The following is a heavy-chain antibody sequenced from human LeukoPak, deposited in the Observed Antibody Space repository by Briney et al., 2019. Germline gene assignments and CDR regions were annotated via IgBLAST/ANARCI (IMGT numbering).Heavy chain of an antibody. CDR3: ARAGEGGNKYYDLWSGYRPLLNY. CDR1: GYSISSGYY. J-gene: IGHJ4*02. D-gene: IGHD3-3*01. CDR2: IYHSGST. V-gene: IGHV4-38-2*02. Sequence: PSETLSLTCTVSGYSISSGYYWGWIRQPPGKGLEWIGSIYHSGSTYYNPSLKSRVTISVDTSKNQFSLKLSSVTAADTAVYYCARAGEGGNKYYDLWSGYRPLLNYWGQGTLVTVSS.